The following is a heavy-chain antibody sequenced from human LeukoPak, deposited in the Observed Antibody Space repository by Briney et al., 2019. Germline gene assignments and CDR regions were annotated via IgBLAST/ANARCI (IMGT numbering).Heavy chain of an antibody. D-gene: IGHD2-15*01. CDR2: IYYSGSP. Sequence: SETLSLTCTVSGYSISSGYYWGWIRQPPGKGLEWIGYIYYSGSPTYNPSLKSRATISVDMSKNEFSLKLSSVTAADTAVYYCARGSCSGGSCSGWFDPWGQGTLVTVSS. J-gene: IGHJ5*02. CDR1: GYSISSGYY. V-gene: IGHV4-61*01. CDR3: ARGSCSGGSCSGWFDP.